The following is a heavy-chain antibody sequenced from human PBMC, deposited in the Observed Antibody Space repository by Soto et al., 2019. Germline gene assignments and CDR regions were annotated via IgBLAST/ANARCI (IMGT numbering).Heavy chain of an antibody. D-gene: IGHD6-19*01. CDR3: ARDPVACMDV. V-gene: IGHV4-61*01. CDR2: IYYSGST. J-gene: IGHJ6*02. Sequence: QVQLQESGPGLVKPSETLSLTCTVSGGSVSSGSYYWSWIRQPPGKGLEWIGYIYYSGSTNYNPSLRSRDTLSVDTSKIQCSLKLSSVTAANTAVYYCARDPVACMDVWGQGTTVTVSS. CDR1: GGSVSSGSYY.